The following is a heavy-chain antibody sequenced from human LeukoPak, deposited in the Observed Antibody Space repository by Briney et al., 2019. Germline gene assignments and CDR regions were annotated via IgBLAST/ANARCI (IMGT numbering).Heavy chain of an antibody. CDR2: ISAYNGNT. D-gene: IGHD1-26*01. V-gene: IGHV1-18*04. J-gene: IGHJ3*02. CDR1: GYTFASYG. CDR3: AREGILDPRYPDAFDI. Sequence: ASVKVSCKASGYTFASYGISWVRQAPGQGLEWMGWISAYNGNTNYAQKLQGRVTMTTDTSTSTAYMELRSLRSDDTAVYYCAREGILDPRYPDAFDIWGQGTMVTVSS.